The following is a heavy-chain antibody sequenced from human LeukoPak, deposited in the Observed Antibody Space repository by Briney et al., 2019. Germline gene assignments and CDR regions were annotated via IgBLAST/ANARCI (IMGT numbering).Heavy chain of an antibody. D-gene: IGHD7-27*01. CDR2: ISSSSSTI. Sequence: QPGGSLRLSCAASGFTFSSYSMNWVRQAPGKGLEWVSYISSSSSTIYYADSVKGRFTISRDNAKNSLYLQMNSLRVEDTAVYYCVRDRELGIGLSWGQGTLVTVSS. V-gene: IGHV3-48*01. CDR3: VRDRELGIGLS. CDR1: GFTFSSYS. J-gene: IGHJ5*02.